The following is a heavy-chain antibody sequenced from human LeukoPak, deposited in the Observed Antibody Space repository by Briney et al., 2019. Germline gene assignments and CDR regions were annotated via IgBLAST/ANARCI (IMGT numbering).Heavy chain of an antibody. D-gene: IGHD4-17*01. CDR2: IKQDGSDK. CDR1: GFNFSSYW. CDR3: ARDQLRFSYFDY. V-gene: IGHV3-7*01. Sequence: GGSLRLSCAPSGFNFSSYWMSWVRQAPGKGLEWVANIKQDGSDKYYVDSVKGRFTISRDNAKNSLFLQMNSLRAEDTAVYYCARDQLRFSYFDYWGQGTLVTVSS. J-gene: IGHJ4*02.